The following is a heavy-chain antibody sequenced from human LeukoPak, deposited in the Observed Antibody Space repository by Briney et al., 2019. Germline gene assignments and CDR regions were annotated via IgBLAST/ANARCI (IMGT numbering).Heavy chain of an antibody. CDR3: AKDGGMWFGELLDY. CDR1: GFTFSSYG. CDR2: IRYDGSNK. D-gene: IGHD3-10*01. J-gene: IGHJ4*02. Sequence: AGGSLRLSCAASGFTFSSYGMHWVRQAPGKGLEWVAFIRYDGSNKYYADSVKGRFTISRDNSKNTLYLQMNSLRAEDTAVYYCAKDGGMWFGELLDYWGQGTLVTVSS. V-gene: IGHV3-30*02.